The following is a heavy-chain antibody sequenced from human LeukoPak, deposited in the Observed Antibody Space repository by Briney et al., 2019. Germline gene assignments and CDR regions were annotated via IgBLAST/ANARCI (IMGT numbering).Heavy chain of an antibody. CDR3: ARRDIWSGYY. CDR1: GGSLSSSSYY. CDR2: IYYSGST. V-gene: IGHV4-39*01. D-gene: IGHD3-3*01. Sequence: PSETLSLTCTVSGGSLSSSSYYWGWIRQPPGKGLEWIGSIYYSGSTYYNPSLKSRVTISVDTSKNQFSLKLSSVTAADTAVYYCARRDIWSGYYWGQGTLVTVSS. J-gene: IGHJ4*02.